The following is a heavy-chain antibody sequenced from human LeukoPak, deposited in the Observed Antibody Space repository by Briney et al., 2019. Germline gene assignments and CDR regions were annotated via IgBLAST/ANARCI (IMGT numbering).Heavy chain of an antibody. V-gene: IGHV4-39*01. J-gene: IGHJ3*02. CDR3: ARQGRISMIVVLIEDAFDI. CDR2: IYYSGST. Sequence: SETLSLTCTVFGGSISSSSYYWGWIRQPPGTGLEWIGSIYYSGSTYYNPSLKSRVTISVDTSKDQFSLKLSSVTAADTAVYYCARQGRISMIVVLIEDAFDIWGQGTMVTVSS. CDR1: GGSISSSSYY. D-gene: IGHD3-22*01.